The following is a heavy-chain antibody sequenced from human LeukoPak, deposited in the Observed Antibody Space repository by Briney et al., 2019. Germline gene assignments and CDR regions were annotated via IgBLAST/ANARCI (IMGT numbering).Heavy chain of an antibody. D-gene: IGHD2-2*01. CDR2: IIPIFGTA. V-gene: IGHV1-69*05. Sequence: GASVKVSCKASGGTFSSYAISWVRQAPGPGLEWMGGIIPIFGTANYAQKFQGRVTITTDESTSTAYMELSSLRSEDTAVYYCARADIVVVKALDYWGQGTLVTVSS. CDR3: ARADIVVVKALDY. CDR1: GGTFSSYA. J-gene: IGHJ4*02.